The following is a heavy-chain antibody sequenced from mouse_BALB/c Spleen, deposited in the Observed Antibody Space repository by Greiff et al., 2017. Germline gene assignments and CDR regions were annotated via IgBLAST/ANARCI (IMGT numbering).Heavy chain of an antibody. Sequence: EVQGVESGGGLVQPGGSRKLSCAASGFTFSDYGMAWVRQAPGKGPEWVAFISNLAYSIYYADTVTGRFTISRENAKNTLYLEMSSLRSEDTAMYYCARGLAMDYWGQGTSVTVSS. V-gene: IGHV5-15*02. J-gene: IGHJ4*01. CDR3: ARGLAMDY. CDR2: ISNLAYSI. CDR1: GFTFSDYG.